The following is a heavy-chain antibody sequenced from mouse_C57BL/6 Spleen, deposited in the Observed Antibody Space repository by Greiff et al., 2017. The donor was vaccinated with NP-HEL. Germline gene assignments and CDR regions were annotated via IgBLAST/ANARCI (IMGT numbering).Heavy chain of an antibody. J-gene: IGHJ3*01. V-gene: IGHV1-15*01. CDR3: TTFDGYGAY. CDR2: IDPETGGT. D-gene: IGHD2-3*01. CDR1: GYTFTDYE. Sequence: QVQLKESGAELVRPGASVTLSCKASGYTFTDYEMHWVKQTPVHGLEWIGAIDPETGGTAYNQKFKGKAILTADKSSSTAYMELRSLTSEDSAVYYCTTFDGYGAYWGQGTLVTVSA.